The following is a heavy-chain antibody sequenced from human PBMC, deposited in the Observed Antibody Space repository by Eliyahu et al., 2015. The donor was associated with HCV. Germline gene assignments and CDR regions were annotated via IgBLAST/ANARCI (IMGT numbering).Heavy chain of an antibody. D-gene: IGHD5-24*01. V-gene: IGHV1-2*02. CDR2: INPTTGAT. CDR1: GYTFTAYY. J-gene: IGHJ4*02. CDR3: ARGGSAKWLQYANYYFDY. Sequence: QVQLVQSGAEVKKPGASMKVSCKASGYTFTAYYMHWVRXAPGQGLEWMGWINPTTGATNSAQRFQVRVTMTRDTSIRTAYMELSSLRSDDTAMYFCARGGSAKWLQYANYYFDYWGQGSLVTVSS.